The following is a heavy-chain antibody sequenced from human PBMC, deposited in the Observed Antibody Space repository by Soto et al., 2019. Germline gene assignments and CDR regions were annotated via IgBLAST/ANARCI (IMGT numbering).Heavy chain of an antibody. V-gene: IGHV4-39*01. CDR2: IYYSGNT. CDR1: GGSISSSNYY. D-gene: IGHD2-2*01. CDR3: ARLGGDCSTTGCYGYYAMDV. Sequence: QLQLQESGPGLMKPSETLSLTCTVSGGSISSSNYYWGWIRQPPGKGLEWIGSIYYSGNTYYNPSLKSRVTMSVDTSKDQFSLKLGSVTAADTAVYYCARLGGDCSTTGCYGYYAMDVWGQGTTVTVSS. J-gene: IGHJ6*02.